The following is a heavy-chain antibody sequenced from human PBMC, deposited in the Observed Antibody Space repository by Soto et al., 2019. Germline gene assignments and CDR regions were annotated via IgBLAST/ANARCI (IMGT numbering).Heavy chain of an antibody. D-gene: IGHD6-19*01. CDR2: IYYSGAT. V-gene: IGHV4-39*01. Sequence: KPSETLSLTCRVSGGSIACTTYYLAWIRQPPGRGLEWLGSIYYSGATYYNPSLRSRGTISIDVSKTQFSLKLRAVTATDTAVYYCATQPDFPGIAVSRTGYFDYWDQAPLVTLFS. CDR1: GGSIACTTYY. CDR3: ATQPDFPGIAVSRTGYFDY. J-gene: IGHJ4*02.